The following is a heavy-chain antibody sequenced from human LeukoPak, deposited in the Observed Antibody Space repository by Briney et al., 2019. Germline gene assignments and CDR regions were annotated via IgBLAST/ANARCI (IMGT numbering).Heavy chain of an antibody. D-gene: IGHD3-10*01. J-gene: IGHJ5*02. CDR2: ISWNSGSI. Sequence: GGSLRLSCVASGFTFSTYDMHWVRRAPGKGLEWVSGISWNSGSIGYADSVKGRFTISRDNAKNSLYLQMNSLRAEDTALYYCAKDAYYYGSGSYSGWFDPWGQGTLVTVSS. CDR1: GFTFSTYD. CDR3: AKDAYYYGSGSYSGWFDP. V-gene: IGHV3-9*01.